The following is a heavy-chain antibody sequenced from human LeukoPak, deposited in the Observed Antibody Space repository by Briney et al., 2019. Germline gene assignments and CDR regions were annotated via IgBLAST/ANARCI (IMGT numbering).Heavy chain of an antibody. CDR1: GYTFTSYA. CDR2: INAGNGNT. D-gene: IGHD2-21*01. Sequence: ASVKVSCKASGYTFTSYAMHWVRQAPGQRLEWMGWINAGNGNTKYSQKFQGRVTITRDTSASTAYMELSSLRSEDTAVYYCARWSAYCGGDCYFDAFDIWGQGTMVTVSS. V-gene: IGHV1-3*01. CDR3: ARWSAYCGGDCYFDAFDI. J-gene: IGHJ3*02.